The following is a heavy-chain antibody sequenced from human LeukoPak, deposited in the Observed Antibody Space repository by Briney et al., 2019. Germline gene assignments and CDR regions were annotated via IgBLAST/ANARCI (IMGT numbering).Heavy chain of an antibody. V-gene: IGHV4-34*01. Sequence: SETLSLTCAVYGGSFSGYYWSWIRQPPGKGLEWIGEINHSGSTNYNPSLKSRVTISVDTSKNQFSLKLSSVTAADTAVYYCARRGSSGLAYWGQGTLVTVSS. CDR2: INHSGST. D-gene: IGHD6-19*01. J-gene: IGHJ4*02. CDR1: GGSFSGYY. CDR3: ARRGSSGLAY.